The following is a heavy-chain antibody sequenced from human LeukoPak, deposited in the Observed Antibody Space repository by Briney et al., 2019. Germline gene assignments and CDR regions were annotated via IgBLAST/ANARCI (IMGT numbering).Heavy chain of an antibody. V-gene: IGHV3-23*01. Sequence: GGSLRLSCAASSSHALSWVRQAPGKGLGWVSAISGSGDSTSYADSVKGRVTISRDNSKNTLYLQMNSLRAEDTAVYYCAKFPDSAGYYYPFDYWGQGTLVTVSS. CDR3: AKFPDSAGYYYPFDY. J-gene: IGHJ4*02. CDR1: SSHA. CDR2: ISGSGDST. D-gene: IGHD3-22*01.